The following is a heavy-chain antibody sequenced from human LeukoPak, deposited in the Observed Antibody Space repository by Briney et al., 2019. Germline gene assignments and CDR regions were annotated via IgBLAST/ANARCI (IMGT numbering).Heavy chain of an antibody. D-gene: IGHD2-21*02. J-gene: IGHJ4*02. CDR2: ITHSGST. CDR3: ARGGFYCRGDCYVDY. V-gene: IGHV4-34*01. CDR1: GGYFIPYY. Sequence: SETLSLTCAVCGGYFIPYYWSWIRQPPGKGLEWIGEITHSGSTNYNPSLKSRVTISVDTSKNQFSLKLRSVTAADTAVYYGARGGFYCRGDCYVDYWGQGTLVTVSS.